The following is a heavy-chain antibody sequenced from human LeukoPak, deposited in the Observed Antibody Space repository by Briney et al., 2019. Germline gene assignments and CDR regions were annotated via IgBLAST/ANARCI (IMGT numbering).Heavy chain of an antibody. CDR1: GDCISSGSYY. CDR2: IYTTGST. D-gene: IGHD5/OR15-5a*01. Sequence: SQALSLTCSVSGDCISSGSYYWSWIRQPAGKGLEWIGRIYTTGSTNYNPSLKSRVTISVDTSENQFSLRLSSVTAADTAVYYCARGSLGREVSAFFKNWGQGILVTVSS. CDR3: ARGSLGREVSAFFKN. V-gene: IGHV4-61*02. J-gene: IGHJ4*02.